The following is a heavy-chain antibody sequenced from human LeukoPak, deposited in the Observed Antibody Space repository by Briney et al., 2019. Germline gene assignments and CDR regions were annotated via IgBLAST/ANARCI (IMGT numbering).Heavy chain of an antibody. J-gene: IGHJ6*02. CDR2: ISGSGGST. CDR3: AKSVALAYYYYYYGMDV. V-gene: IGHV3-23*01. D-gene: IGHD6-19*01. Sequence: GGSLRLSCAASGFTFSSYAMSWVRQAPGKGLEWVSAISGSGGSTYYADSVKGRFTISRDNSKNTLYLQMNSLRAEDTAVYYRAKSVALAYYYYYYGMDVWGQGTTVTVSS. CDR1: GFTFSSYA.